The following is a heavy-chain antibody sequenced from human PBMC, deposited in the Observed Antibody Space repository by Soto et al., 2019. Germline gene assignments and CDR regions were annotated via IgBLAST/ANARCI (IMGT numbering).Heavy chain of an antibody. CDR2: IYPSDSDT. V-gene: IGHV5-51*01. CDR3: ARHPSGGSWRGYYYYGMDV. CDR1: GSSFTSYW. Sequence: PGEPLKISGKGSGSSFTSYWIGWGRQMPGKGLGWMGIIYPSDSDTRYSPSFQGQVTISADKSIRTAYQQWSSLKASDTAMYYCARHPSGGSWRGYYYYGMDVWGQGTTVTVSS. D-gene: IGHD2-15*01. J-gene: IGHJ6*02.